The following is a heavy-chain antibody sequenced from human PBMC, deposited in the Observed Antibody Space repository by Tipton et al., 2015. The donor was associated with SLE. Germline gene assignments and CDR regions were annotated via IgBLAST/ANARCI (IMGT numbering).Heavy chain of an antibody. V-gene: IGHV4-31*03. Sequence: TLSLTCTVSGGSISSGGYYWSWIRQHPGKGLEWIGYIYYSGSTYYTPSLKSRVTISVDTSKNQFSLKLSSVTAADTAVYYCARATLLTQRITMADAFDIWGQGTMVTVSS. CDR3: ARATLLTQRITMADAFDI. CDR2: IYYSGST. J-gene: IGHJ3*02. CDR1: GGSISSGGYY. D-gene: IGHD3-10*01.